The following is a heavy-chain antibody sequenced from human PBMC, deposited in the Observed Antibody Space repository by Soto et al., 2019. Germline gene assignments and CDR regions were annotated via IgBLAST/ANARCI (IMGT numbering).Heavy chain of an antibody. CDR2: IYYTGSA. V-gene: IGHV4-30-4*02. CDR3: ARVNYGNYYYYYGMDV. J-gene: IGHJ6*02. D-gene: IGHD4-17*01. Sequence: SETLSLTCSVSSGSISSADYYWSLIRQPPGKGLEWIGYIYYTGSAYYNPSLKSRVTMSVDTSKNQFSLKLNSVTAADTAVYYCARVNYGNYYYYYGMDVWGQGTTVTVSS. CDR1: SGSISSADYY.